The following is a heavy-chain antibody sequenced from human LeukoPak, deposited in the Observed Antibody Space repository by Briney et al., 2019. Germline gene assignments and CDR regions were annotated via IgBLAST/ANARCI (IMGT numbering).Heavy chain of an antibody. Sequence: GSLRLSCAASGFTFRGFLMSWVRQIPGKGLEWVGNIKQDGSDKYYADALKGRFTISTDNTKNSLSLQMNSLIVEDTAVYYCARAGSNWNYVYWGQGTLVTVSS. CDR1: GFTFRGFL. CDR3: ARAGSNWNYVY. CDR2: IKQDGSDK. J-gene: IGHJ4*02. D-gene: IGHD1-7*01. V-gene: IGHV3-7*01.